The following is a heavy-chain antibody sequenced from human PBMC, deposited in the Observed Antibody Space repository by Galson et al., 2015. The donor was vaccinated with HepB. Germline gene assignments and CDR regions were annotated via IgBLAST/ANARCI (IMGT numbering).Heavy chain of an antibody. CDR3: AKDLRGSYLFDY. D-gene: IGHD1-26*01. J-gene: IGHJ4*02. CDR2: ISGSGGST. Sequence: SLRLSCAASGFTFSSYAMSWVRRAPGKGLEWVSAISGSGGSTYYADSVKGRFTISRDNSKNTLYLQMNSLRAEDTAVYYCAKDLRGSYLFDYWGQGTLVTVSS. V-gene: IGHV3-23*01. CDR1: GFTFSSYA.